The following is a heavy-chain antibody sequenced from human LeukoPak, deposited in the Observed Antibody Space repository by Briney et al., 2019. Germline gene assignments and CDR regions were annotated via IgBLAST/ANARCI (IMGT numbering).Heavy chain of an antibody. CDR3: ARHNANHNRSGWEGGRIDD. CDR2: IYPGDSDT. D-gene: IGHD6-19*01. J-gene: IGHJ4*02. CDR1: GSTFTTYW. Sequence: HGESLTISCTGSGSTFTTYWIGWVRHMPGEGVEWMGVIYPGDSDTRSSPSLQGQVKISADKSFSTAYLKWSSLQASATALYYCARHNANHNRSGWEGGRIDDWGQGTLVTVSS. V-gene: IGHV5-51*01.